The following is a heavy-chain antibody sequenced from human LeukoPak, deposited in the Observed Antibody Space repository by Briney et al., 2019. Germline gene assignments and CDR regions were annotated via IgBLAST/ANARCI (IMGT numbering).Heavy chain of an antibody. D-gene: IGHD3-22*01. J-gene: IGHJ1*01. V-gene: IGHV4-34*01. CDR3: ASPGALTDYYDSSGYYSLQH. Sequence: PSETLSLTCAVYGGSFSGYYWSWIRQPPGKGLEWIGEINHSGSTNYNPSLKSRVTISVDTSKNQFSLKLSSVTAADTAVYYCASPGALTDYYDSSGYYSLQHWGQGTLVTVSS. CDR2: INHSGST. CDR1: GGSFSGYY.